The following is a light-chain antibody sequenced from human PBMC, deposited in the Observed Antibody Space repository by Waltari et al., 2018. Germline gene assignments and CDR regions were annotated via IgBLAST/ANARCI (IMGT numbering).Light chain of an antibody. CDR1: QSVSNY. J-gene: IGKJ4*01. CDR2: DAS. V-gene: IGKV3-11*01. Sequence: EIVLTQSPATLSLSPWERATLSCRASQSVSNYLGWYQQKPGQAPRLLIYDASNRATGIPARFSGSGSGTDFTLTINSLEPEDFAVYYCQQRSNWPLTFGGGTKVEIK. CDR3: QQRSNWPLT.